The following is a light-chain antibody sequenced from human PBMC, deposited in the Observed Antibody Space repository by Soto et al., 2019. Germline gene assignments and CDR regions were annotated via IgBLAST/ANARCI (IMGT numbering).Light chain of an antibody. CDR1: QSLLHSNGYNY. Sequence: DIVMTQSPLSLPVTPGEPASISCRSSQSLLHSNGYNYLDWYLQKPGQSPQLLIYLGSNRASGVPDRFSGSGSGTDFTLKISRVEAEDVGVYYCMQALQTAWTFGQGTKADI. J-gene: IGKJ1*01. V-gene: IGKV2-28*01. CDR2: LGS. CDR3: MQALQTAWT.